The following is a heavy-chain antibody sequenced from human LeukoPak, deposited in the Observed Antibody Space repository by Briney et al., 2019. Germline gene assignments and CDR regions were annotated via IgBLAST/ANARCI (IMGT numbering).Heavy chain of an antibody. V-gene: IGHV4-39*01. D-gene: IGHD1-26*01. Sequence: PSETLSLTCTVSGGSISSSSYYWGWIRQPPGKGLEWIGSIYYSGSTYYNPSLKSRVTISVDTSKNQFSLKLSSVTAADTAVYYCARGATLIENSTPSIDYWGQGTLVTVSS. CDR1: GGSISSSSYY. J-gene: IGHJ4*02. CDR2: IYYSGST. CDR3: ARGATLIENSTPSIDY.